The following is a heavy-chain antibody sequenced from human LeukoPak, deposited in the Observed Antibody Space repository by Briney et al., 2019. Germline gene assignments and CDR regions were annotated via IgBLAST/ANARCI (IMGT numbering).Heavy chain of an antibody. D-gene: IGHD5-12*01. CDR2: IYYTGST. V-gene: IGHV4-61*05. J-gene: IGHJ3*02. CDR3: ARSCRILDIVATIRARLGGNGFDI. Sequence: SETLSLTCTVSGGSISSSSYYWSWIRQPPGKGLEWIGCIYYTGSTNYNPSLRSRVTISVDTSKNQFSLKLSSVTAADKAVYYCARSCRILDIVATIRARLGGNGFDIWGQGTMVTVSS. CDR1: GGSISSSSYY.